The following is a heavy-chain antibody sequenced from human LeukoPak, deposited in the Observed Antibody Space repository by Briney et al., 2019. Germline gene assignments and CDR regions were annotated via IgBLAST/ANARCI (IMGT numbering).Heavy chain of an antibody. CDR1: GGSFSGYY. CDR2: INHSGST. J-gene: IGHJ6*03. V-gene: IGHV4-34*01. Sequence: PSETLSLTCAVYGGSFSGYYWSWIRQPPGKGLEWIGEINHSGSTNYNPSLKSRVTISVDTSRNQFSLKLSSVTAAEAALYYCARQKRGTRTVLGKDYYYMDVWGKGTTVTVSS. D-gene: IGHD3-16*01. CDR3: ARQKRGTRTVLGKDYYYMDV.